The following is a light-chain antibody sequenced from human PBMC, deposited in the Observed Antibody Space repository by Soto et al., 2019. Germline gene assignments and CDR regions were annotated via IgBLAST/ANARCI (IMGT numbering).Light chain of an antibody. CDR3: QQRSNWLSLT. CDR1: QSVSSY. Sequence: EIVLTQSPATLSLSPGERATLSCRASQSVSSYLAWYQQKPSQTPRLLIYDASNRATGIPARFSGSGSGTDFTLTISSLEPEDFAVYYCQQRSNWLSLTFGGGTKVDIK. V-gene: IGKV3-11*01. J-gene: IGKJ4*01. CDR2: DAS.